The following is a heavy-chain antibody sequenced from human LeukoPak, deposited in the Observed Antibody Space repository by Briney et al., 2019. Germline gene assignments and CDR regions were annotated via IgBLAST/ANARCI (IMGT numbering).Heavy chain of an antibody. D-gene: IGHD3-10*01. CDR3: ARDSGDHNWFDP. Sequence: GGSLRLSCAASGLTVSTTSMTWVRQAPGKGLEWVSDILDDGRIYYAESVKGRFTISRDNAKNSLYLQINSLRAEDTAVYYCARDSGDHNWFDPWGQGTLVTVSS. CDR2: ILDDGRI. CDR1: GLTVSTTS. J-gene: IGHJ5*02. V-gene: IGHV3-53*01.